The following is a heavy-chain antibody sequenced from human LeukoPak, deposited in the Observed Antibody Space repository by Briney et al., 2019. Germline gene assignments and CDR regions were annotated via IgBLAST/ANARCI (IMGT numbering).Heavy chain of an antibody. Sequence: SETLSLTCTVSGASISSHYWNWVRQPPGKGLEWIGYVSYSGGTNYNPSLKSRVTMSLDTSKDQFSLRLNSVTAADTAVYYCARLSTYYDFWSPLDYWGQGTLVTVSS. V-gene: IGHV4-59*11. D-gene: IGHD3-3*01. CDR2: VSYSGGT. CDR3: ARLSTYYDFWSPLDY. J-gene: IGHJ4*02. CDR1: GASISSHY.